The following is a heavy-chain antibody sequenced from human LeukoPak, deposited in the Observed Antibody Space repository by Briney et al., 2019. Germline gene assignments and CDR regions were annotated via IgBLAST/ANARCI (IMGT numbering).Heavy chain of an antibody. CDR2: ISSSSSYI. Sequence: GGSLRLSCAASGFTFSSFGMNWVRQAPGKGLEWVSSISSSSSYIYYADSVKGRFTISRDNAKNSLYLQMNSLRAEDTAVYYCARSLKGASDIWGQGTMVTVSS. J-gene: IGHJ3*02. CDR1: GFTFSSFG. CDR3: ARSLKGASDI. V-gene: IGHV3-21*01.